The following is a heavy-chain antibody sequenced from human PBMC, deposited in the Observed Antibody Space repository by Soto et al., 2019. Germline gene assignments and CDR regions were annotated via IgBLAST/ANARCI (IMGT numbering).Heavy chain of an antibody. CDR3: AREVPADYYDSSGYYIDY. D-gene: IGHD3-22*01. V-gene: IGHV1-69*04. CDR1: GGTFSSYT. Sequence: SVKVSCKASGGTFSSYTISWVRQAPGQGLEWMGRIIPILGIANYAQKFQGRVTITADKSTSTAYMELSSLRSEDTAVYYCAREVPADYYDSSGYYIDYWGQGTLVTVS. J-gene: IGHJ4*02. CDR2: IIPILGIA.